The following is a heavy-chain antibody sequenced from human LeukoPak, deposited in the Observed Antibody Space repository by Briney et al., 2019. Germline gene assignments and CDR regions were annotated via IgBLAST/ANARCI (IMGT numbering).Heavy chain of an antibody. V-gene: IGHV1-69*05. CDR1: GFTFRSYA. J-gene: IGHJ4*02. Sequence: GGSLRLSCAASGFTFRSYAISWVRQAPGQGLEWMGGIIPIFGTANYAQKFQGRVTMTRDTSTSTVYMELSSLRSEDTAVYYCARGPKGGPPEYWGQGTLVTVSS. CDR3: ARGPKGGPPEY. CDR2: IIPIFGTA. D-gene: IGHD2-15*01.